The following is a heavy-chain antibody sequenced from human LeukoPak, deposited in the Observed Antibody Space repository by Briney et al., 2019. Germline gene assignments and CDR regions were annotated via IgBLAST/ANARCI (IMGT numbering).Heavy chain of an antibody. D-gene: IGHD2-2*02. Sequence: GGSLRLSCAASGFTFSSYVMSWVRQAPGKGLEWVSAISGSGGSTYYADSVKDRFTISRDNSKNTLYLQMNSLGAEDTAVYYCAKESHIVVVPAAIVPVFDYWGQGTLVTVSS. J-gene: IGHJ4*02. CDR3: AKESHIVVVPAAIVPVFDY. V-gene: IGHV3-23*01. CDR1: GFTFSSYV. CDR2: ISGSGGST.